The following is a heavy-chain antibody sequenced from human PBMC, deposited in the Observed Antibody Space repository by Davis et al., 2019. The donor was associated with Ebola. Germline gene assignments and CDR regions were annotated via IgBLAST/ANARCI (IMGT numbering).Heavy chain of an antibody. CDR2: INAGTGNT. CDR1: GYTFTSYT. J-gene: IGHJ5*01. D-gene: IGHD3-16*01. CDR3: TRGTRSFES. Sequence: ASVKVSCKASGYTFTSYTIHWVRQAPGQRLEWMGWINAGTGNTKYSQKFQGIVTITRHTSASTAYMELSSLGSEDTAVYFCTRGTRSFESWGQGSLVTVSS. V-gene: IGHV1-3*01.